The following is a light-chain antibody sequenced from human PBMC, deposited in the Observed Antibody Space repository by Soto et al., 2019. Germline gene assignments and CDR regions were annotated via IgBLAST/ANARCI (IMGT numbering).Light chain of an antibody. CDR2: EVS. V-gene: IGLV2-14*01. Sequence: QSALIQPASVSGSAGQSITISCTGTSSDVGGYNYVSWYQQHPGKVPKLMIFEVSNRPSGVSNRFSGSKSGNTASLTISGLQAEDEADYYCSSYTTSRTLVFGPGTKVTVL. CDR1: SSDVGGYNY. J-gene: IGLJ1*01. CDR3: SSYTTSRTLV.